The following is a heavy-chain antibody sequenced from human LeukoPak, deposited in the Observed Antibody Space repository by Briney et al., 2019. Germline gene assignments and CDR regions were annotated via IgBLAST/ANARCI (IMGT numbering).Heavy chain of an antibody. D-gene: IGHD3-10*01. CDR1: GYTFTGYY. CDR2: INPNSGGT. CDR3: ARVKPYYYGSGSYYNFDY. Sequence: ASVKVSCTASGYTFTGYYMHWVRQAPGQGLEWMGWINPNSGGTNYAQKFQGRVTMTRDTSISTAYMELSRLRSDDTAVYYCARVKPYYYGSGSYYNFDYWGQGTLVTVSS. J-gene: IGHJ4*02. V-gene: IGHV1-2*02.